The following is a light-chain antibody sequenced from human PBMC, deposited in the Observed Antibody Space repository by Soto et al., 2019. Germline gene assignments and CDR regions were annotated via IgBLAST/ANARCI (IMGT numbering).Light chain of an antibody. Sequence: DIQMTPSPSTLSASVGDRATTTVRASQSISIWLAWYQPKPGRAPKFLIYKASDLENGVPSRFSGSGSGTEFALTISSLQPDDFATYYCQQYDSYPLTFGGGTKADI. V-gene: IGKV1-5*03. CDR1: QSISIW. J-gene: IGKJ4*01. CDR3: QQYDSYPLT. CDR2: KAS.